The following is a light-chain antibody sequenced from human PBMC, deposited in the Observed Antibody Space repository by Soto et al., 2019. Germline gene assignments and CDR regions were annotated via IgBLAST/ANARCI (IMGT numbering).Light chain of an antibody. CDR3: QTWGTGVWV. V-gene: IGLV4-69*01. CDR2: LNSDGSH. J-gene: IGLJ3*02. CDR1: SGHSSRA. Sequence: QPVLTQSPSASASLGASVKLTCALSSGHSSRAIAWHQQQPEKGPRYLMKLNSDGSHTKADGIPDRFSGSSSGAERYLTISSLQSEDEADYYCQTWGTGVWVFGGGTKLTVL.